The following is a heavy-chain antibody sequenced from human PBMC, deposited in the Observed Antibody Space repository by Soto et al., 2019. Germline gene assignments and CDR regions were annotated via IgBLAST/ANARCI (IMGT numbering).Heavy chain of an antibody. CDR2: ISSSGSII. J-gene: IGHJ4*02. V-gene: IGHV3-11*01. D-gene: IGHD4-4*01. CDR1: GFTFSDYY. CDR3: ALAGYDSNYYAVTPLTAGHF. Sequence: QVQLVVSGGGLVKPGGPLKISCAASGFTFSDYYMGWIRQAPGKGLEWVSYISSSGSIISYADSVKGRFTISRDNAKNSLHLQMHSLRADDTAVYYCALAGYDSNYYAVTPLTAGHFWGQGTLVTVSS.